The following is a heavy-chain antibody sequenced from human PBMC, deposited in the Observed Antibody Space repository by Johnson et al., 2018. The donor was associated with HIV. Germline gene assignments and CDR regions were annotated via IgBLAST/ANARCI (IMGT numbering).Heavy chain of an antibody. J-gene: IGHJ3*02. Sequence: VQLVESGGGLVQPGGSLRLSCAASGFTLSSYWMSWVRQAPGRGLEWVANIKQDGSEKYYVDSVKGRFTISRDNAKNSLYLQMNSLRAEDTAVYYCASPPDAFDIWGQGTMVTVSS. CDR2: IKQDGSEK. CDR3: ASPPDAFDI. CDR1: GFTLSSYW. V-gene: IGHV3-7*02.